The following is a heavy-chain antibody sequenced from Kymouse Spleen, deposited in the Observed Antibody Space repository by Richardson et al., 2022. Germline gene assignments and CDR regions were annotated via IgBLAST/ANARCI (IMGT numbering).Heavy chain of an antibody. CDR2: ISYDGSNK. CDR3: AKEYSSGWYPDY. CDR1: GFTFSSYG. Sequence: QVQLVESGGGVVQPGRSLRLSCAASGFTFSSYGMHWVRQAPGKGLEWVAVISYDGSNKYYADSVKGRFTISRDNSKNTLYLQMNSLRAEDTAVYYCAKEYSSGWYPDYWGQGTLVTVSS. V-gene: IGHV3-30*18. J-gene: IGHJ4*02. D-gene: IGHD6-19*01.